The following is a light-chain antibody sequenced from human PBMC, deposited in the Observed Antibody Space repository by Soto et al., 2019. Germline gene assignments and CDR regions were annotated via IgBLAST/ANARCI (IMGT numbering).Light chain of an antibody. J-gene: IGLJ1*01. Sequence: QSALTQPASVSGSPGQSITISCTGTSSDVGSYDLVSWYQQHPGKAPKLMIYEASERPSGVSNRFSGSKSGNTASLTISGFQAEDEADYYCCSYAGSTTLVFGTGTKVTVL. CDR1: SSDVGSYDL. CDR3: CSYAGSTTLV. V-gene: IGLV2-23*01. CDR2: EAS.